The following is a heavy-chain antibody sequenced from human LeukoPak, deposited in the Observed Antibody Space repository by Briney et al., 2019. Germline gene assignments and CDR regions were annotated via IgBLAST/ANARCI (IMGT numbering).Heavy chain of an antibody. J-gene: IGHJ4*02. CDR2: ISGSGGST. D-gene: IGHD4-17*01. CDR1: GFIFSSYA. Sequence: GGSLRLSCAASGFIFSSYAMSWVRQAPGKGLEWVSTISGSGGSTYYADSVKGRFTISRDNSKNTLYLQMNSLRAEDTAVYYCASHSRWGDYTDYGGVGPLVTVSS. CDR3: ASHSRWGDYTDY. V-gene: IGHV3-23*01.